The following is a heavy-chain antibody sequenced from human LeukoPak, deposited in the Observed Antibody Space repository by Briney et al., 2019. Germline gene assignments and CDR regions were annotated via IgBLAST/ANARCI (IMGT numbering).Heavy chain of an antibody. V-gene: IGHV1-2*02. CDR3: ATSAGDYRAGHYYYMGV. Sequence: ASVKVSCKAPGYTFTGYYFHWVRQAPGQGLEWMGWINPNTAGTNYAQKFLGGVTLTWDMSISTAYMELNRLTSDDTAVYYCATSAGDYRAGHYYYMGVWGKGTSVTVSS. CDR1: GYTFTGYY. CDR2: INPNTAGT. J-gene: IGHJ6*03. D-gene: IGHD4-11*01.